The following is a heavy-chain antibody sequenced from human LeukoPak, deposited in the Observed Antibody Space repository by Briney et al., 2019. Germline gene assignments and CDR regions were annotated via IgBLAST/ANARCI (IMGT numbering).Heavy chain of an antibody. V-gene: IGHV6-1*01. CDR1: GDIVSNNRAA. D-gene: IGHD3-10*01. CDR3: ARDLTGSGTRYFDY. J-gene: IGHJ4*02. CDR2: TYYASKRYN. Sequence: PSQTLSLTCAISGDIVSNNRAAWNWIRQSPSRGLEWLGRTYYASKRYNDYALSVKSRMTINPDTSKTQFSLQLNSVTPEDTAVYYCARDLTGSGTRYFDYWGQGTLVTVSS.